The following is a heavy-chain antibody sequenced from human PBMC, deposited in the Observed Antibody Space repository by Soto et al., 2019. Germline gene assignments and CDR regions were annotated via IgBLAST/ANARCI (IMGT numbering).Heavy chain of an antibody. D-gene: IGHD4-17*01. CDR3: ARFDGDYLVDY. CDR2: INTGNGDT. Sequence: ASVKVSCKASGYTFTSYSIHWVRQAPGQRLEWMGWINTGNGDTKYSQKFQGRVTFARDTFTNTAYMDLSSLISADTAVYYCARFDGDYLVDYWGQGTLVTVSS. CDR1: GYTFTSYS. J-gene: IGHJ4*02. V-gene: IGHV1-3*04.